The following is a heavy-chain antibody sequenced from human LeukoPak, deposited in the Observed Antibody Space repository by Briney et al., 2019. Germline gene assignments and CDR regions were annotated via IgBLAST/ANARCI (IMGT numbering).Heavy chain of an antibody. CDR3: ARDGGDYGDYVNPVPLYYFDY. CDR2: ISSSSSYI. D-gene: IGHD4-17*01. V-gene: IGHV3-21*01. J-gene: IGHJ4*02. CDR1: GFAFSSYA. Sequence: PGGSLRLSCAASGFAFSSYAMHWVRQAPGKGLEWVSSISSSSSYIYYADSVKGRFTISRDNAKNSLYLQMNSLRAEDTAVYYCARDGGDYGDYVNPVPLYYFDYWGQGTLVTVSS.